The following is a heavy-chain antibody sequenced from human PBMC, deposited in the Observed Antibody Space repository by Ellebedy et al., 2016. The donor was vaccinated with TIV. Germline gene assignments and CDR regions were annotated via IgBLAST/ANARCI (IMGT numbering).Heavy chain of an antibody. CDR2: LSAYNGNT. CDR3: AREFSALWFGESLSGMDV. V-gene: IGHV1-18*01. Sequence: ASVKVSCKASGYTFTSYGISWVRQAPGQGLEWMGWLSAYNGNTNYAQKLQGRVTMTTEPSTSTAYMELRSLRSDDTAVYYCAREFSALWFGESLSGMDVWGQGTTVTVSS. D-gene: IGHD3-10*01. J-gene: IGHJ6*02. CDR1: GYTFTSYG.